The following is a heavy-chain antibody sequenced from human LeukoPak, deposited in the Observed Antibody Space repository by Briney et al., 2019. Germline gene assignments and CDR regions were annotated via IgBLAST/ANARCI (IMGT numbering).Heavy chain of an antibody. Sequence: GGSLRLSCAASGFTFSSYGMHWVRQAPGKGLEWVAFIRYDGSNKYYADSVKGRFTISRDNSKNKLYLQMNSLRAEDTAVYYCAKDFVRYSSSWYYFDYWGQGTLVTVSS. CDR1: GFTFSSYG. CDR2: IRYDGSNK. J-gene: IGHJ4*02. D-gene: IGHD6-13*01. V-gene: IGHV3-30*02. CDR3: AKDFVRYSSSWYYFDY.